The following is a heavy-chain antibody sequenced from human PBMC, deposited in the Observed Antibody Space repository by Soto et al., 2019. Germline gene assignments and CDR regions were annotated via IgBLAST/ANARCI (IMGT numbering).Heavy chain of an antibody. D-gene: IGHD3-10*01. CDR1: GFAFNDFA. V-gene: IGHV3-23*01. CDR2: ISGSGDKT. CDR3: AKGGSHAPFEK. J-gene: IGHJ4*02. Sequence: EVHLLESGGDLVLPGGSLRLSCAASGFAFNDFAMSWVRQAPGKGPEWLSTISGSGDKTFHSDSVKGRFDISRDNSNNQVVLQMERLRAGDTAIYFLAKGGSHAPFEKWGRGTLVTVSS.